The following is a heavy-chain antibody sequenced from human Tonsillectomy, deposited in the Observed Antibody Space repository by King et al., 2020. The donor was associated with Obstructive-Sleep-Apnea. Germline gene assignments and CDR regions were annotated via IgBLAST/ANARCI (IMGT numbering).Heavy chain of an antibody. Sequence: QLVQSGAEVKKPGASVKVSCKASGYTFTSSYMHWVRQAPGQGLEWIGKINPSGGSTGYAQKFEGRVTMTRDTSTSQVYMELSSLRSEDTAVYYCARAQWDRTGPFFDYWGQGTLVTVSS. D-gene: IGHD1-26*01. CDR2: INPSGGST. J-gene: IGHJ4*02. V-gene: IGHV1-46*03. CDR3: ARAQWDRTGPFFDY. CDR1: GYTFTSSY.